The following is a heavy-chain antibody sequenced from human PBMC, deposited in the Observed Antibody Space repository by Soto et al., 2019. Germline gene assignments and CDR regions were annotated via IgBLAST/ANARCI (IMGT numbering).Heavy chain of an antibody. CDR2: IYYSGST. CDR1: GGSISSYY. V-gene: IGHV4-59*08. D-gene: IGHD3-9*01. CDR3: ARTLRYFDY. Sequence: SETLSLTCTVSGGSISSYYWSWIRQPPGKGLEWIGYIYYSGSTNYNPSLKSRVTISVDTSKNQFSLKLSSVTAADTAVYYCARTLRYFDYWGQGTLVTAPQ. J-gene: IGHJ4*02.